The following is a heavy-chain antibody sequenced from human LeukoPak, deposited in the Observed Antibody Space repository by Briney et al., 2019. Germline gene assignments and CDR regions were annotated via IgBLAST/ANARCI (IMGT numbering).Heavy chain of an antibody. Sequence: PGGSLRLSCAASGFTFSSYSINWVRQAPGKGLEWVSSISSSSSYIYYADSVKGRFTISRDNAKNSLYLQMNSLRAEDSAVYYCARDYYDSSGDPSRYFDYWGQGTLVTVSS. J-gene: IGHJ4*02. V-gene: IGHV3-21*01. CDR2: ISSSSSYI. D-gene: IGHD3-22*01. CDR1: GFTFSSYS. CDR3: ARDYYDSSGDPSRYFDY.